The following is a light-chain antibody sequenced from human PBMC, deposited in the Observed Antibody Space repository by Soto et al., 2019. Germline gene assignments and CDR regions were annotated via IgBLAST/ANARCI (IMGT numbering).Light chain of an antibody. Sequence: DIVLTQSPDTLSLSPGERATLSCSASQSVSSNYLAWYQQKPGQAPRLLIYGASTRATGIPDRFSGSGSGTDFTLTISRLEPEDFAVYYCQQYGSSSYTFGQGTRLEIK. V-gene: IGKV3-20*01. CDR3: QQYGSSSYT. CDR2: GAS. CDR1: QSVSSNY. J-gene: IGKJ2*01.